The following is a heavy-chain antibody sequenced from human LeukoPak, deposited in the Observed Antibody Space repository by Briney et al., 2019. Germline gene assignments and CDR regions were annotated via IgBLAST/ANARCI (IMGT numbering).Heavy chain of an antibody. CDR2: IDSSSGYI. CDR1: GFTFKSYT. CDR3: ARSYDFWSGYYFDY. D-gene: IGHD3-3*01. J-gene: IGHJ4*02. Sequence: GGSLRLSCAASGFTFKSYTMNWVRQAPGKGLEWVSSIDSSSGYIYYADSVKGRFTISRDNAKNSLYLQMNSLRAEDTAVYYCARSYDFWSGYYFDYWGQGTLVTVSS. V-gene: IGHV3-21*01.